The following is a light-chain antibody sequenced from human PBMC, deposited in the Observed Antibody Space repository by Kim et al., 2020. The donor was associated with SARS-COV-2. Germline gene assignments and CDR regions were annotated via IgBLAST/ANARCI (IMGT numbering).Light chain of an antibody. Sequence: GQGVTISCSGSSSNIGSNYVYWYQQLPGTAPKLLIYRNNQRPSGVPDRFSGSKSGTSASLAISGLRSEDEADYHCAAWDDSLSGVVFGGGTQLTVL. V-gene: IGLV1-47*01. CDR3: AAWDDSLSGVV. CDR2: RNN. CDR1: SSNIGSNY. J-gene: IGLJ2*01.